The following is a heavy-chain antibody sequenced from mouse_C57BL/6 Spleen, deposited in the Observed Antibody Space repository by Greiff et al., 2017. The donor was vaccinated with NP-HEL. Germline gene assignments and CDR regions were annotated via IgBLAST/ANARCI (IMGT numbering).Heavy chain of an antibody. CDR2: INPYNGGT. J-gene: IGHJ4*01. CDR3: ARLLRNAMDY. D-gene: IGHD1-1*01. Sequence: EVQLQQSGPVLVKPGASVKMSCKASGYTFTDYYMNWVKQSHGKSLEWIGVINPYNGGTSYNQKFKGKATLTVDKSSSTAYMELNSLTSEDSAVYYCARLLRNAMDYWGQGTSVTVSS. CDR1: GYTFTDYY. V-gene: IGHV1-19*01.